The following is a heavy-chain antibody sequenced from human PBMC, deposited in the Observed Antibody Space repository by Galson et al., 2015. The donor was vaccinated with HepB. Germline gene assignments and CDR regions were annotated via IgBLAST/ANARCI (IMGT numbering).Heavy chain of an antibody. V-gene: IGHV3-21*01. J-gene: IGHJ6*02. CDR3: ARVGRMDV. CDR2: IGGNSGYI. CDR1: GFTFSSYT. Sequence: SLRLSCAASGFTFSSYTMNWVRQAPGKGLEWVSSIGGNSGYISYAGSLKGRVTISKDNPKNSLYLQMNSLRAEDTAVYYCARVGRMDVWGQGTTVIVSS.